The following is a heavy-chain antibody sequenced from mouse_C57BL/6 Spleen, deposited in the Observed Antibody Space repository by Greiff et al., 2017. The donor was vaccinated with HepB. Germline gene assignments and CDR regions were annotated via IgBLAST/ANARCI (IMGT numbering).Heavy chain of an antibody. J-gene: IGHJ4*01. V-gene: IGHV1-64*01. CDR3: ARYIDYYGSSYPAYAMDY. CDR2: IHPNSGST. Sequence: QVQLQQPGAELVKPGASVKLSCKASGYTFTSYWMHWVKQRPGQGLEWIGMIHPNSGSTNYNEKFKSKATLTVDKSSSTAYMQLSSLTSEDSTVYSCARYIDYYGSSYPAYAMDYWGQGTSVTVSS. D-gene: IGHD1-1*01. CDR1: GYTFTSYW.